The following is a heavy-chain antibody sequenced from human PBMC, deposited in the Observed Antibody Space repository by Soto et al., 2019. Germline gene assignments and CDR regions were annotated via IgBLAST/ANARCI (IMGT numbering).Heavy chain of an antibody. CDR2: VSGYYGNT. CDR3: ARGYGSGSYLDY. J-gene: IGHJ4*02. CDR1: GYTFSSYG. D-gene: IGHD3-10*01. V-gene: IGHV1-18*01. Sequence: ASVKVSCKASGYTFSSYGITWVRQAPGQGLEWMGWVSGYYGNTNYAQHLQGRVTMTTDTSTSTAYMELRSLRSDDTAVYYCARGYGSGSYLDYWGQGTLVTVSS.